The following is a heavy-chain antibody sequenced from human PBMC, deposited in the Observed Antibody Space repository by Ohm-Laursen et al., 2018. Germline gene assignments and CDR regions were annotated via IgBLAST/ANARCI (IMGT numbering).Heavy chain of an antibody. CDR2: IYYSGST. Sequence: SQTLSLTCTVSGGSISSGGYYWSWIRQHPGKGLEWIGYIYYSGSTYYNPSLKSLVTISLDKSKKQYSLKLSSVTAADTAVYYCARFGINTAMVTQAFDIWGQGTMVIVSS. J-gene: IGHJ3*02. D-gene: IGHD5-18*01. CDR1: GGSISSGGYY. CDR3: ARFGINTAMVTQAFDI. V-gene: IGHV4-31*01.